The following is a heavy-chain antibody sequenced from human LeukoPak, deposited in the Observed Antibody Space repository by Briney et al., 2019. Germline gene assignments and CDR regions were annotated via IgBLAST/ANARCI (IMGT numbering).Heavy chain of an antibody. V-gene: IGHV3-30*18. Sequence: PGRSLRLSCSASGFTFSSYGMHGVRQAPGKGLEWVAVISYDGSNKYYADSVKGRFTISRDNSKNTLYLQMNSLRAEDTAVYYCAKLRSVYYSDAFYIWGQGTMVTVSS. CDR3: AKLRSVYYSDAFYI. CDR1: GFTFSSYG. CDR2: ISYDGSNK. D-gene: IGHD3-22*01. J-gene: IGHJ3*02.